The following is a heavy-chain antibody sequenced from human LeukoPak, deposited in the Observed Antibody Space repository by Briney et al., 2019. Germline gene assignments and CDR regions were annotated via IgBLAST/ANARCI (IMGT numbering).Heavy chain of an antibody. CDR1: GGSISSSNW. V-gene: IGHV4-4*02. CDR3: ARGRIDYYGDYQPFDY. J-gene: IGHJ4*02. CDR2: IYHSGST. D-gene: IGHD4-17*01. Sequence: PSETLSLTCAVSGGSISSSNWWSWVRQPPGKGLEWIGEIYHSGSTNYNPSLKSRVTISVDKSKNQFSLKLSSVTAADTAVYYCARGRIDYYGDYQPFDYWGQGTLVTVSS.